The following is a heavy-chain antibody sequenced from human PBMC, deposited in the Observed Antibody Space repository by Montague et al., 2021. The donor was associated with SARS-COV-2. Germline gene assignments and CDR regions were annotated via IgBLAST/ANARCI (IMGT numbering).Heavy chain of an antibody. J-gene: IGHJ4*02. CDR3: ARGVPGY. CDR2: INDSGGT. CDR1: GGSFSGYN. D-gene: IGHD4/OR15-4a*01. V-gene: IGHV4-34*01. Sequence: SETLSLTCAVYGGSFSGYNWGWVRQSPGKGLEWIGQINDSGGTKYNPSLKSRVTTSLDTSKNQFSLKLSSVTAADTAVYYCARGVPGYWGQGTLVTVSS.